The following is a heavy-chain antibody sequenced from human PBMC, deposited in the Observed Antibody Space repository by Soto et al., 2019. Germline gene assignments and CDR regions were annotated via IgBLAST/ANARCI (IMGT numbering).Heavy chain of an antibody. Sequence: ASVKVSCKASGYIITSYCLHWVRQAPGQGLEWMGWINPFDGSRMFAQSFQGRVTFTRDTSTSTVYMELSGLRSDDTAVYYCSRVDPGETSPFDHWGQGTLVTVSS. CDR3: SRVDPGETSPFDH. V-gene: IGHV1-46*03. CDR2: INPFDGSR. CDR1: GYIITSYC. D-gene: IGHD3-10*01. J-gene: IGHJ4*02.